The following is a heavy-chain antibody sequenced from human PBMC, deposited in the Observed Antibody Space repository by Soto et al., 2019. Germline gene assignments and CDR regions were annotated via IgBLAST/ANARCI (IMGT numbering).Heavy chain of an antibody. D-gene: IGHD2-2*01. CDR3: ARGEGIVVVPAAKNWFDP. Sequence: ASVKVSCKASGYTFTSYYMHWVRQAPGQGLEWMGIINPSGGSTSYAQKFQGGVTMTRDTSTSTVYMELSSLRSEDTAVYYCARGEGIVVVPAAKNWFDPWGQGTLVTVSS. CDR1: GYTFTSYY. CDR2: INPSGGST. V-gene: IGHV1-46*03. J-gene: IGHJ5*02.